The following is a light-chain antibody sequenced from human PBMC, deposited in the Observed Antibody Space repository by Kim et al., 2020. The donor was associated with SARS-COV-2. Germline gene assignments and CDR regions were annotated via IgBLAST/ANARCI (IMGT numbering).Light chain of an antibody. V-gene: IGKV3-20*01. J-gene: IGKJ1*01. CDR2: GTS. CDR3: QHYDGSPRT. CDR1: QLISSNY. Sequence: EIVLTQSPGTLSLSPGERATLSCRASQLISSNYLGWYQQKPGQAPRLFIYGTSNRAAGIPDRVSGSGSGTDFTLTISRLEPEDFAVYYCQHYDGSPRTFGQGTKVE.